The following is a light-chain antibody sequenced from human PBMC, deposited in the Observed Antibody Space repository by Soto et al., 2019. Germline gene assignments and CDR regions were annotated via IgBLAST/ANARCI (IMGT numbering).Light chain of an antibody. J-gene: IGKJ1*01. Sequence: ENLLTRYPCSPRWSPGERATLSCRASQSVSSSYLAWYQQKPGQAPRLLIYGASSRATGIPDRFSGSGSGTDFTLTISRLEPEDFAVYYCQQYGSSPHTFGQGTKVDIK. CDR1: QSVSSSY. CDR3: QQYGSSPHT. V-gene: IGKV3-20*01. CDR2: GAS.